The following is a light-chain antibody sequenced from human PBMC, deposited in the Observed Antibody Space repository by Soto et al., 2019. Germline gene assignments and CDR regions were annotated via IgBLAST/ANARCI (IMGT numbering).Light chain of an antibody. CDR1: QSISSW. V-gene: IGKV1-5*03. Sequence: DIQMTQSPSTLSASVGDRVTITCRASQSISSWLSWYQQQPGKAPKLLMYNASNLESGVPSRFSGSGSGTEFTLTISSLQADDFATYHCQHYNYYPLTFGGGTKVEIK. J-gene: IGKJ4*02. CDR3: QHYNYYPLT. CDR2: NAS.